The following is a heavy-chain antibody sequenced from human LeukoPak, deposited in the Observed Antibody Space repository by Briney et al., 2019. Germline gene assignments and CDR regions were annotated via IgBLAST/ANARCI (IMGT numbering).Heavy chain of an antibody. Sequence: PGGSLRLSCAASGFTFSSYWMSWVRQAPGKGLEWVANIKQDGSEKYYVDSVKGRFTISRDNAKNSLYLQMNSLRAEDTAVYYCARDLRDYCSSTSCYAGFFDYWGQGTLVTVSS. V-gene: IGHV3-7*01. CDR3: ARDLRDYCSSTSCYAGFFDY. CDR1: GFTFSSYW. CDR2: IKQDGSEK. D-gene: IGHD2-2*01. J-gene: IGHJ4*02.